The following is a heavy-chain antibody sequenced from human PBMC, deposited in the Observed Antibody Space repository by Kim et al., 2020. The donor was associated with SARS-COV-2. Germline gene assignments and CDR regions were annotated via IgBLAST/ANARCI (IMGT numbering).Heavy chain of an antibody. CDR2: ISPSGGSK. V-gene: IGHV3-23*01. CDR1: EEMFSEYA. D-gene: IGHD4-17*01. Sequence: GGSLRLSCGVAEEMFSEYAMAWVRQAPGRGLEWVSTISPSGGSKYYADSVKGRFTVFRDNSNNTFSLRMSSLRAEDTALYYCAKDRPPFYGDSMWAQGILVTVSS. CDR3: AKDRPPFYGDSM. J-gene: IGHJ4*02.